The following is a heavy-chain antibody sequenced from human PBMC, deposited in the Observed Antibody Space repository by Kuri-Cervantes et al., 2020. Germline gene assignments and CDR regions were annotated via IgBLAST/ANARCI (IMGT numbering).Heavy chain of an antibody. CDR1: GFTFSDYY. CDR3: AKAAAYDSSGYLFDY. D-gene: IGHD3-22*01. CDR2: ISYDGSNK. J-gene: IGHJ4*02. Sequence: LSLTCAASGFTFSDYYMSWIRQAPGKGLEWVAVISYDGSNKYYADSVKGRFTISRDNSKNTLYLQMNSLRAEDTAVYYCAKAAAYDSSGYLFDYWGQGTLVTVSS. V-gene: IGHV3-30*18.